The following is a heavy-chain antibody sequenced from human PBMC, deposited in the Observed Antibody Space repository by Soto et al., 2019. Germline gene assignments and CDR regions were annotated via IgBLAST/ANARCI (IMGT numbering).Heavy chain of an antibody. D-gene: IGHD6-19*01. CDR2: ISDSGGST. CDR3: AKDGGWSLAVAGLFDY. J-gene: IGHJ4*02. Sequence: LRLSCVVSGSTFSSDDMSWVRQAPGRGLEWVSGISDSGGSTYYADSVKGRFTISRDNAKNTLYLQMKSLRVEDTALYYCAKDGGWSLAVAGLFDYWGPGTQVTVSS. V-gene: IGHV3-23*01. CDR1: GSTFSSDD.